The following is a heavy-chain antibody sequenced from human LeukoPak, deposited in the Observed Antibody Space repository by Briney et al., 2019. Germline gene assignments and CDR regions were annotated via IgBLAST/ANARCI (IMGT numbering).Heavy chain of an antibody. CDR3: TKYCSGGSCYDY. CDR2: IRSKANSYAT. J-gene: IGHJ4*02. V-gene: IGHV3-73*01. CDR1: GFTFSDSA. D-gene: IGHD2-15*01. Sequence: PGGSLRLSCAASGFTFSDSAMHWVRQASGKGLEWVGRIRSKANSYATAYAASVKGRFTISRDDSKNTAYLQMNSLKTEDTAVYYCTKYCSGGSCYDYWGQGTLVTVSS.